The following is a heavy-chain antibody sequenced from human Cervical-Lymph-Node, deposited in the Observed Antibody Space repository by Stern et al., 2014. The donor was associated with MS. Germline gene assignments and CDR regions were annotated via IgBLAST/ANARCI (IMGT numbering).Heavy chain of an antibody. CDR1: GYTFTSYW. J-gene: IGHJ4*02. CDR2: IFPGGSDI. V-gene: IGHV5-51*01. CDR3: ARQRYFDY. Sequence: EVQLEESGPEVKRPGEYLKISCQASGYTFTSYWIGWVRQMPGKGLEWIAIIFPGGSDIRYSPSFQGQVTISADKSSSTAYLQWNNLKASDPAIYYCARQRYFDYWGQGTLVTVSS.